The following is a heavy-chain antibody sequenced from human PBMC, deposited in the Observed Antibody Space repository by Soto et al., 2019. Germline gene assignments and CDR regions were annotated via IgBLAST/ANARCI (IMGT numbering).Heavy chain of an antibody. CDR1: EYSFTSYW. V-gene: IGHV5-51*01. CDR2: IYPGDSDT. Sequence: GEAQKIPWNGSEYSFTSYWIRWMGQMPGKGLEWMGIIYPGDSDTRYSPSFQGQVTISADKSISTAYLQWSSLKASDTAMYYCARAYYDILTGSHLSWFDPWGQGTLVTVSS. D-gene: IGHD3-9*01. CDR3: ARAYYDILTGSHLSWFDP. J-gene: IGHJ5*02.